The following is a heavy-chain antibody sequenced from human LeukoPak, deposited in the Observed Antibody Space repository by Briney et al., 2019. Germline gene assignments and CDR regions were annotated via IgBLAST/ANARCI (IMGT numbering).Heavy chain of an antibody. J-gene: IGHJ4*02. V-gene: IGHV1-46*01. CDR1: GYTLTNHY. Sequence: APVKVSCKASGYTLTNHYMYWVRQAPGQGLEWMGIIHPSGDRTSYAQKFQGRVTMTSDTSTSTVYMELSSLSSEDTAVYYCARVPEAGYNPDYWGQGTLVTVSA. CDR2: IHPSGDRT. CDR3: ARVPEAGYNPDY. D-gene: IGHD5-24*01.